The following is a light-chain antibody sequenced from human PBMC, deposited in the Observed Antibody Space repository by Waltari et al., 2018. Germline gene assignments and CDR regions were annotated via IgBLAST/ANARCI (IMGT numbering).Light chain of an antibody. J-gene: IGLJ3*02. CDR2: EDN. V-gene: IGLV1-51*01. Sequence: QSVLTQAPSVSAAPGQTVTISCSGTTPNIGNNYVSWYQQLPGAAPKIVIYEDNRRPSRIPDRFAGSKSGASATLGITGLQTGDEADYDGGSWDSSLGIGVLGGGTRLTVL. CDR3: GSWDSSLGIGV. CDR1: TPNIGNNY.